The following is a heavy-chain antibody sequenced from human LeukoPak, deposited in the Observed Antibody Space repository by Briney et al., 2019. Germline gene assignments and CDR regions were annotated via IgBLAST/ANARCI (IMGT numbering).Heavy chain of an antibody. CDR2: IPYDGSNK. CDR3: ARDISGSYYHDY. V-gene: IGHV3-30-3*01. CDR1: GFTFSSYA. Sequence: GGSLRLSCAASGFTFSSYAMHWVRQAPGKGLEWVAVIPYDGSNKYYADSVKGRFTISRDNSKNTLYLQMNSLRAEDTAVYYCARDISGSYYHDYWGQGTLVTVSS. D-gene: IGHD1-26*01. J-gene: IGHJ4*02.